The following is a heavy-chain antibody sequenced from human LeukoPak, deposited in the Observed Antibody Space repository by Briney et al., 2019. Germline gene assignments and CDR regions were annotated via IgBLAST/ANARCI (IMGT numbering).Heavy chain of an antibody. Sequence: GRSLRLSCAASGFTFSSYGMHWVRQAPGKGLEWVAVIWYDGSNKYYADSVRGRFTIPRDNSKNTLYLQMNSLRAEDTAVYYCARDSVFGVVIIYCYYYYMDVWGKGTTVTVSS. V-gene: IGHV3-33*01. CDR2: IWYDGSNK. D-gene: IGHD3-3*01. J-gene: IGHJ6*03. CDR3: ARDSVFGVVIIYCYYYYMDV. CDR1: GFTFSSYG.